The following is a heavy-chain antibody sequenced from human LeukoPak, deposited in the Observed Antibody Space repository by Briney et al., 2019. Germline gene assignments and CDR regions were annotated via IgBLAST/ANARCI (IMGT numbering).Heavy chain of an antibody. CDR2: ISYDGSNK. V-gene: IGHV3-30*19. D-gene: IGHD6-6*01. CDR1: GLTFSSYG. CDR3: AREGQQLGGDFDY. Sequence: PGGSLRLSCAASGLTFSSYGMHWVRQAPGKGLEWVAVISYDGSNKYYADSVKGRFTISRDNSKNTLYLQMNSLRAEDTAVYYCAREGQQLGGDFDYWGQGTLVTVSS. J-gene: IGHJ4*02.